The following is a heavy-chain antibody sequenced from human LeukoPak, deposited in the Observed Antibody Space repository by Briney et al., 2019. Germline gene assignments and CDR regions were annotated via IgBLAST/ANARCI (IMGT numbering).Heavy chain of an antibody. D-gene: IGHD1-26*01. CDR1: RFIFSSYR. J-gene: IGHJ4*02. CDR2: IGVSGGNT. V-gene: IGHV3-23*01. Sequence: GGSLSLSCAASRFIFSSYRMSWLRQAPGKGLEWVSAIGVSGGNTYYADSVKGRFTISRDNSQNKLYLQLNSLRAEDTAVYYCVVPQWVRLNWGQGTLVTVSS. CDR3: VVPQWVRLN.